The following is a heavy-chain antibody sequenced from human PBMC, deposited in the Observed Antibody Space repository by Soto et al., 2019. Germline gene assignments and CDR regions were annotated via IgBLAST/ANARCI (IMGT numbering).Heavy chain of an antibody. Sequence: EVQLVESGGGLVQPGGSLRLSCAASGFIFSDYWMGWVRQAPGKGLERVANIKKDGSEQYYVDSVKGRFTISRDDAKNSVNLQMNSLRAEDTAVYYCARPLVWRDGFDIWGQGTMVTVSS. J-gene: IGHJ3*02. CDR2: IKKDGSEQ. CDR3: ARPLVWRDGFDI. D-gene: IGHD1-1*01. V-gene: IGHV3-7*01. CDR1: GFIFSDYW.